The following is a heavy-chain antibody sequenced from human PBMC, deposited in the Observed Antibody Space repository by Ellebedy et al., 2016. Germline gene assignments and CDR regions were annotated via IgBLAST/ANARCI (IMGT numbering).Heavy chain of an antibody. CDR3: AADVGYV. D-gene: IGHD3-10*01. CDR2: IVVGSGNT. CDR1: GFTLSSSS. Sequence: SVKVSCXASGFTLSSSSVQWIRQPRGQRLEWIGWIVVGSGNTNYARKFQERVTFTRDMPTSTAYMELSSLRSEDTAVYYCAADVGYVWGQGTTVTVSS. J-gene: IGHJ6*02. V-gene: IGHV1-58*01.